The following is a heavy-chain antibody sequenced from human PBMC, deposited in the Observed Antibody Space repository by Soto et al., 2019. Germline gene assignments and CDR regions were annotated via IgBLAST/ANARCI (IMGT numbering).Heavy chain of an antibody. CDR3: ARDVLRFLEWSPGGSWFDP. D-gene: IGHD3-3*01. CDR2: ISAYNGNT. CDR1: GYTFTSYG. V-gene: IGHV1-18*01. J-gene: IGHJ5*02. Sequence: GASVKVSCTASGYTFTSYGISWVRQAPGQGLEWMGWISAYNGNTNYAQKLQGRVTMTTDTSTSTAYMELRSLRSDDTAVYYCARDVLRFLEWSPGGSWFDPWGQGTLVTVSS.